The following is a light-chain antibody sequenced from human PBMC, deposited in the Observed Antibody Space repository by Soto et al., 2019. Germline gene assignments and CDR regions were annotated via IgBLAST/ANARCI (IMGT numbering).Light chain of an antibody. CDR3: AAWDVSLVV. Sequence: QSVLTQPHSASGTPGQRVTLFCSGSSSNIGTNNVIWYQQLPVAAPKLLISSDNQRPSGVPDRFSGSKSGTSASLAISGLQSEDEADYYCAAWDVSLVVFGGGTKLTVL. CDR2: SDN. CDR1: SSNIGTNN. V-gene: IGLV1-44*01. J-gene: IGLJ2*01.